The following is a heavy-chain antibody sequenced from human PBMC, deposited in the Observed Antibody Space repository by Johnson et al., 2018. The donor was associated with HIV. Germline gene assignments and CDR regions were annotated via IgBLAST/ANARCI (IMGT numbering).Heavy chain of an antibody. V-gene: IGHV3-13*01. CDR2: IGTAGDT. CDR1: GFTFSSYD. D-gene: IGHD1-1*01. Sequence: VQLVESGGGLVQPGGSLRLSCAASGFTFSSYDMHWVRQATGKGLEWVSAIGTAGDTYYPGSVKGRFTISRENAKNSLYLQMNSLRAGDTAVYYCARANDLSAFDSWGQGTMVTVSS. J-gene: IGHJ3*02. CDR3: ARANDLSAFDS.